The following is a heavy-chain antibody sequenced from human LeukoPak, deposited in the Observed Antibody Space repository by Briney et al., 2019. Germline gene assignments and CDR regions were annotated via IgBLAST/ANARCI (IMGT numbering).Heavy chain of an antibody. J-gene: IGHJ6*04. CDR1: GYTFTSYG. D-gene: IGHD4/OR15-4a*01. Sequence: ASAKVSCKASGYTFTSYGISWVRQAPGQGLEWMGWISAYNGNTNYAQKLQGRVTMTTDTSTSTAYMELRSLRSDDTAVYYCLWHLSHYGMDVWGKGTTVTVSS. CDR2: ISAYNGNT. CDR3: LWHLSHYGMDV. V-gene: IGHV1-18*04.